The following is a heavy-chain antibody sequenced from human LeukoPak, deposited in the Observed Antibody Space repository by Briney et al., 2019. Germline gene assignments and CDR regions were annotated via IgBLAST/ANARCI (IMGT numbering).Heavy chain of an antibody. V-gene: IGHV4-34*01. CDR3: ARMISSDWYYDY. Sequence: SETLSLTCAVYGGSFSGYYWSWLRQPPGKGLEWIGEINHSGSTNYNPSLKSRVTISVDTSKNQFSLKLSSVTAADTAVYYCARMISSDWYYDYWGQGTLVTVSS. CDR1: GGSFSGYY. D-gene: IGHD6-19*01. CDR2: INHSGST. J-gene: IGHJ4*02.